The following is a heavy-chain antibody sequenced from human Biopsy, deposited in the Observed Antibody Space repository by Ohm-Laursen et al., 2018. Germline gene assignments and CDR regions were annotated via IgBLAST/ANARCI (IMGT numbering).Heavy chain of an antibody. Sequence: TLSLTCTVSGDSISSYYWSWIRQPPGKGLEWIGYVYYTGSTDYNPSLQSRVTISVDTSKNHFSLRLRSVTPADTAIYYCARDRGYYSDRTVPGYFDLWGRG. CDR2: VYYTGST. D-gene: IGHD3-22*01. CDR3: ARDRGYYSDRTVPGYFDL. CDR1: GDSISSYY. J-gene: IGHJ2*01. V-gene: IGHV4-59*01.